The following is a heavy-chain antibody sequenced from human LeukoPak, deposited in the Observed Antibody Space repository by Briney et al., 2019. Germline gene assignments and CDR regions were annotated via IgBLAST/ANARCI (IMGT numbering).Heavy chain of an antibody. D-gene: IGHD3-16*02. CDR3: ARVSMGELSLSTYYFDY. Sequence: KPSETLSLTCTVSGGSISSYYWSWIRQPAGKGLEWIGRIYTSGSTNYNPSLKSRVTMSVDTSKNQFSLKPSSVTAADTAVYYCARVSMGELSLSTYYFDYWGQGTLVTVSS. V-gene: IGHV4-4*07. CDR1: GGSISSYY. J-gene: IGHJ4*02. CDR2: IYTSGST.